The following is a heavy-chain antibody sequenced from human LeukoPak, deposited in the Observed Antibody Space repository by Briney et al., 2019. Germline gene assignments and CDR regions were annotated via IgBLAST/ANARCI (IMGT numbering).Heavy chain of an antibody. CDR2: IIPIFGTA. Sequence: SVKVSCMASGGTFSSYAISWVRQAPGQGREWVGGIIPIFGTANYAQKFQGRVTITTDESASNAYTELSSLRSEDPAVYYCARVGYYDSSGYSYWGQGTLVTVSS. J-gene: IGHJ4*02. D-gene: IGHD3-22*01. V-gene: IGHV1-69*05. CDR1: GGTFSSYA. CDR3: ARVGYYDSSGYSY.